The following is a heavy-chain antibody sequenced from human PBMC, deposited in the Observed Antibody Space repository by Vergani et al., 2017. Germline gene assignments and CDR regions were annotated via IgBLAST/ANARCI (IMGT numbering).Heavy chain of an antibody. CDR3: ARVAYRLGELDAFDI. V-gene: IGHV1-18*01. J-gene: IGHJ3*02. CDR2: ISAYNGNT. Sequence: QVQLVQSGAEVKKPGASVKVSCKAPGYTFTSYVISWVRQAPGQGLEWMGWISAYNGNTNYAQKLQGRVTMTTDTSTSTAYMELRSLRSDDTAVYYCARVAYRLGELDAFDIWGQGTMVTVSS. D-gene: IGHD3-16*01. CDR1: GYTFTSYV.